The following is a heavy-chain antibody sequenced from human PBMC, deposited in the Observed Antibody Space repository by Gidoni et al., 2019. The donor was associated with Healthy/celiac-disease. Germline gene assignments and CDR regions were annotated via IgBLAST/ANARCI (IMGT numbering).Heavy chain of an antibody. CDR1: GGTFSSYA. D-gene: IGHD3-10*01. Sequence: QVQLVQSGAEVKKPGSSVKVSCKASGGTFSSYAISWVRQAPGQGLEWMGGIIPIFGTANYAQKFQGRVTITADESTSTAYMELSSLRSEDTAVYYCARDRYYYGSGTPDWFDPWGQGTLVTVSS. J-gene: IGHJ5*02. CDR3: ARDRYYYGSGTPDWFDP. V-gene: IGHV1-69*01. CDR2: IIPIFGTA.